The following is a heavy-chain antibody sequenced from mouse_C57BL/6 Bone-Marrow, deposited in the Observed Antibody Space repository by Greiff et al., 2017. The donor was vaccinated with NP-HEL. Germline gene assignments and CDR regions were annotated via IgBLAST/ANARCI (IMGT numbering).Heavy chain of an antibody. Sequence: QVQLKQPGTELVKPGASVKLSCKASGYTFTSYWMHWVKQRPGQGLEWIGNINPSNGGTNYNEKFKSKATLTVDKSSSTAYMQRSSLTSEDSAVYYCARKKVTVVDYYAMDYWGQGTSVTVSS. V-gene: IGHV1-53*01. J-gene: IGHJ4*01. CDR2: INPSNGGT. D-gene: IGHD1-1*01. CDR3: ARKKVTVVDYYAMDY. CDR1: GYTFTSYW.